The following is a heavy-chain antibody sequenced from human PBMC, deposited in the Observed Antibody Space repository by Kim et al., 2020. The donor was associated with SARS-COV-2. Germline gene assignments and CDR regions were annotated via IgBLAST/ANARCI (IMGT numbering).Heavy chain of an antibody. J-gene: IGHJ5*02. CDR2: IYYSGST. V-gene: IGHV4-59*01. CDR1: GGSISSYY. CDR3: ARGYDYDTPFDP. D-gene: IGHD3-22*01. Sequence: SETLSLTCTVSGGSISSYYWSWIRQPPGKGLEWIGYIYYSGSTNYNPSLKSRVTISVDTSKNQFSLKLSSVTAADTAVYYCARGYDYDTPFDPWGQGTLVTVSS.